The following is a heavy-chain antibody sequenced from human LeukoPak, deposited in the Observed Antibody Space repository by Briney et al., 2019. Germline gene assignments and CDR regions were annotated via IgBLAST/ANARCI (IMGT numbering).Heavy chain of an antibody. Sequence: SETLSLTCTVSGGSIYNSIYYWGWIRQPPGKGLEWIGYIYYSGSTYYNPSLKSRVTISVDTSKNQFSLKLSSVTAADTAVYYCARDSSTSYQGAFDIWGQGTMVTVSS. V-gene: IGHV4-30-4*08. D-gene: IGHD2-2*01. J-gene: IGHJ3*02. CDR1: GGSIYNSIYY. CDR2: IYYSGST. CDR3: ARDSSTSYQGAFDI.